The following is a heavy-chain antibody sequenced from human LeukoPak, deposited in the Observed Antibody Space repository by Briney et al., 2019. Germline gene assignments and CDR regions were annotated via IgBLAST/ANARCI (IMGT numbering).Heavy chain of an antibody. CDR1: GGTFSSYA. CDR2: IIPIFGTA. V-gene: IGHV1-69*01. J-gene: IGHJ6*04. D-gene: IGHD3-10*01. Sequence: ASVKVSCKASGGTFSSYAISWVRQAPGQGLEWMGGIIPIFGTANYAQKFQGRVTITADESTSTAYMELSSLRSEDTAAYYCARADGSGSYGSHYYYYGMDVWGKGTTVTVSS. CDR3: ARADGSGSYGSHYYYYGMDV.